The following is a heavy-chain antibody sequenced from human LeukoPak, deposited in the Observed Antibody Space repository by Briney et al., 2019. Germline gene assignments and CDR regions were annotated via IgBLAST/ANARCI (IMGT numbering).Heavy chain of an antibody. CDR2: INPTAGNT. J-gene: IGHJ4*02. D-gene: IGHD2-15*01. CDR1: GYTFSNYY. V-gene: IGHV1-46*01. Sequence: GASVKVSCKASGYTFSNYYLHWVRQAPGQGLEWMGLINPTAGNTYYAQRFQGRVTMTRDTSISTAYMELSRLRSDDTAVYYCARQIGYCSGGSCSGSFDYWGQGTLVTVSS. CDR3: ARQIGYCSGGSCSGSFDY.